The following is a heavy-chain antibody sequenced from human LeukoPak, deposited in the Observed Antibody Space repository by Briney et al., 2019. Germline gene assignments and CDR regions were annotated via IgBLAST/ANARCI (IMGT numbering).Heavy chain of an antibody. CDR2: MNRNSGNT. Sequence: ASVSLSCKASGYTFTSYDINWVRQATGQGLEWMGWMNRNSGNTVYAQKFQGRVTITRNTSISTAYMEPSSLRSEDTAVYYCARVSPSDAFDIWGQGTMVTVSS. CDR3: ARVSPSDAFDI. J-gene: IGHJ3*02. D-gene: IGHD2-2*01. CDR1: GYTFTSYD. V-gene: IGHV1-8*01.